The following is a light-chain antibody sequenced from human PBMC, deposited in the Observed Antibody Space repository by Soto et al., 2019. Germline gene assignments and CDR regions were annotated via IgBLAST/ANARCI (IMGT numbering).Light chain of an antibody. J-gene: IGKJ5*01. V-gene: IGKV3-15*01. CDR1: QSVSSE. Sequence: EVVLTQSPGTLSLSPGEGATLSCRASQSVSSELAWYQQKPGQAPRLLMYGASTRATGTPARFSGSGSGTEFTLTISGLQSEDFAIYFCQQYKSWPITFGQGTRLEIK. CDR2: GAS. CDR3: QQYKSWPIT.